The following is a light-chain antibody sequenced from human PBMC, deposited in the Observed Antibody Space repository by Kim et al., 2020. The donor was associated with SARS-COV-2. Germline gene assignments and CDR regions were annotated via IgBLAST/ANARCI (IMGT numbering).Light chain of an antibody. Sequence: AIQMTQSPSSLSASVGDSVTITCRASQGIRKDLGWYQQKPGKAPKLLIYAASSLQTGVPSRFSGSGSGTTFTLTISSLQPEDFATYYCLQDYDDPWTFGQGTRVDIK. CDR1: QGIRKD. CDR2: AAS. J-gene: IGKJ1*01. CDR3: LQDYDDPWT. V-gene: IGKV1-6*01.